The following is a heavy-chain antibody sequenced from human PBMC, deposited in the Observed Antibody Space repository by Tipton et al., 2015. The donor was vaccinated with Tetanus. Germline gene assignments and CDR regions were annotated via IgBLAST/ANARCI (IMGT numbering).Heavy chain of an antibody. Sequence: QLVQSGAEVKKPGASLKVSCKASGYTFTGYYLYWVRQAPGQGLEWMGWIDPNSGGTIYAQKFQGRVTMIRDTSISTAYMELSRLRSDDTAVYYCARDRGDYIYYGMDVWGPGTTVTVTS. V-gene: IGHV1-2*02. CDR2: IDPNSGGT. CDR3: ARDRGDYIYYGMDV. D-gene: IGHD3-22*01. J-gene: IGHJ6*02. CDR1: GYTFTGYY.